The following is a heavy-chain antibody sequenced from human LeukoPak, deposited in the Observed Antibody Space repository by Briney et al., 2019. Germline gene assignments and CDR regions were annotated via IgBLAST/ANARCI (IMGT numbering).Heavy chain of an antibody. J-gene: IGHJ4*02. CDR3: AREMGDREFYFDY. D-gene: IGHD3-10*01. Sequence: SVKVSCKASRGTFSNFAFSWVRQAPGQGLQWVGRIIPIVDVTSYAQNFKGRVTITADESTTTAYMELSSLRSEDTAVYYCAREMGDREFYFDYWGQGTLVTVSS. CDR1: RGTFSNFA. CDR2: IIPIVDVT. V-gene: IGHV1-69*04.